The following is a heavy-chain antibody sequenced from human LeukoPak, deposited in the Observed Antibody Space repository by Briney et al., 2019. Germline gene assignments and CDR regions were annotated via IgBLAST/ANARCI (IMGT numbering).Heavy chain of an antibody. Sequence: ASVKVSCKTSGYTFTDYNMHWVRQAPGQGLEWMGWISPNSGGTNYAQKFEDRVTMTRDTSISTAYMELSSLTFDDTAAYFCARDAIAVAGLGGYWGQGTLVTVSS. CDR2: ISPNSGGT. D-gene: IGHD6-19*01. V-gene: IGHV1-2*02. CDR3: ARDAIAVAGLGGY. J-gene: IGHJ4*02. CDR1: GYTFTDYN.